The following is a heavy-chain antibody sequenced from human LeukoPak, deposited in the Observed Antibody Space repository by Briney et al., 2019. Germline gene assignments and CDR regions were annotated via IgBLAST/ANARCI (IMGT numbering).Heavy chain of an antibody. CDR3: ARRVYDYGDYVLDY. D-gene: IGHD4-17*01. V-gene: IGHV5-51*01. J-gene: IGHJ4*02. CDR1: GSSFTSYW. Sequence: GESLQISCQGSGSSFTSYWIGWVRQLPGKGLEWMGIIYPGDSDTRYSPSFQGRVTISADKSISTAYLQWSSLKASDTAMYYCARRVYDYGDYVLDYWGQGTLVTISS. CDR2: IYPGDSDT.